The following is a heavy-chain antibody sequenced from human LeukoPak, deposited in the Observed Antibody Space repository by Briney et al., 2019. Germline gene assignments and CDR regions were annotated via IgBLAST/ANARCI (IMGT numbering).Heavy chain of an antibody. CDR1: GFTLSSYW. D-gene: IGHD3-10*01. Sequence: GGSLRLSCAASGFTLSSYWMSWVRQAPGKGLEWVSVIYSGGSTYYADSVKGRFTISRDNSKNTLYLQMNSLRAEDTAVYYCASSFMVRGIPDYWGQGTLVTVSS. CDR3: ASSFMVRGIPDY. CDR2: IYSGGST. V-gene: IGHV3-66*01. J-gene: IGHJ4*02.